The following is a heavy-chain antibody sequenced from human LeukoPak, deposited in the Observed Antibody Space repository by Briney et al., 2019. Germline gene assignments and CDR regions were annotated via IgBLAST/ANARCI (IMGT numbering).Heavy chain of an antibody. CDR3: ARGGHLNCSGGSCYSGPRENWFDP. CDR2: INHSGST. D-gene: IGHD2-15*01. V-gene: IGHV4-34*01. Sequence: SETLSLTCAVYGGSFSGYYWSWIRQPPGKGLEWIGEINHSGSTNYNPSLKSRVTISVDTSKNQFSLKLSSVTAADTAVYYCARGGHLNCSGGSCYSGPRENWFDPGGQGTLVTVSS. CDR1: GGSFSGYY. J-gene: IGHJ5*02.